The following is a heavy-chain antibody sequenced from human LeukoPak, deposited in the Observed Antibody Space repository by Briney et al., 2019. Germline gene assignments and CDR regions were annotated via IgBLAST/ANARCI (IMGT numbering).Heavy chain of an antibody. Sequence: TGGSLRLSCAASGFTFSSYWMSWVRQAPGKGLEWGSAVNGGGAATYYADSVQGRFTISRDNSKNTLYLQMNSLIAEDTAVYYCAQGHSSAWPSFAYWGQGTLVTVSS. V-gene: IGHV3-23*01. CDR3: AQGHSSAWPSFAY. J-gene: IGHJ4*02. CDR2: VNGGGAAT. D-gene: IGHD6-25*01. CDR1: GFTFSSYW.